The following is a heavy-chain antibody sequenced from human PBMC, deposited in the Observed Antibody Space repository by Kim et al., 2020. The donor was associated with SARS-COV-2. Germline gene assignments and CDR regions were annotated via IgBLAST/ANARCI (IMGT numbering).Heavy chain of an antibody. D-gene: IGHD3-10*01. Sequence: GESLKISCKGSGYSFTSYWIGWVRQMPGKGLEWMGIIYPGDSDTRYSPSFQGQVTISADKSISTAYLQWSSLKASDTAMYYCARREDYYGSGSYYYFDYWGQGTLVTVSS. CDR1: GYSFTSYW. V-gene: IGHV5-51*01. J-gene: IGHJ4*02. CDR3: ARREDYYGSGSYYYFDY. CDR2: IYPGDSDT.